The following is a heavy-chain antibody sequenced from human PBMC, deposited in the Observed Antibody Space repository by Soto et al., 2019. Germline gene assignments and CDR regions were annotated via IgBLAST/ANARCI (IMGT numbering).Heavy chain of an antibody. CDR3: ARHSLATQPGDY. D-gene: IGHD5-12*01. J-gene: IGHJ4*02. CDR1: GYSFSTYW. CDR2: IYPGDSDT. Sequence: GESLKISCKASGYSFSTYWIAWVRQRPGKGLDWMGIIYPGDSDTRYSPSFQGQVTISVDNSIETAYLEWTTLRASDSAMYYCARHSLATQPGDYWGQGTRVTVSS. V-gene: IGHV5-51*01.